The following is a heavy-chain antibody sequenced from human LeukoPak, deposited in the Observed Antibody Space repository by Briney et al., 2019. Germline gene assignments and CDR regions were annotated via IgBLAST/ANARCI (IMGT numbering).Heavy chain of an antibody. J-gene: IGHJ4*02. D-gene: IGHD5-18*01. CDR1: GGSISSYY. CDR2: IYYSGST. V-gene: IGHV4-59*01. Sequence: PSETLSLTCTVSGGSISSYYWSWIRQPAGKGLEWIGYIYYSGSTNYNPSLKSRVTISVDTSKNQFSLKLSSVTAADTAVYYCARSHSYGFLNFDYWGQGTLVTVSS. CDR3: ARSHSYGFLNFDY.